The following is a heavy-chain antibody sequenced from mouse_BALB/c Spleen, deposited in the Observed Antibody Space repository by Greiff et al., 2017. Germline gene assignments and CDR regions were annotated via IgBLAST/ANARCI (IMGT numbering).Heavy chain of an antibody. J-gene: IGHJ3*01. V-gene: IGHV5-4*02. CDR2: ISDGGSYT. D-gene: IGHD1-1*02. Sequence: EVQRVESGGGLVKPGGSLKLSCAASGFTFSDYYMYWVRQTPEKRLEWVATISDGGSYTYYPDSVKGRFTISRDNAKNNLYLQMSSLKSEDTAMYYCARDRGGYWFAYWGQGTLVTVSA. CDR3: ARDRGGYWFAY. CDR1: GFTFSDYY.